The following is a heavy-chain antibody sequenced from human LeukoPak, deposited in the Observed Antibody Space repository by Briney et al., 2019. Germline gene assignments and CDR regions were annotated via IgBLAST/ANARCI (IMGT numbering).Heavy chain of an antibody. CDR3: ARNRGDGVSYFDY. CDR1: GFTFSSYG. V-gene: IGHV3-33*01. D-gene: IGHD3-10*01. Sequence: GGSLRLSCAASGFTFSSYGMHWVRQAPGKGLEWVAVIWYDGSNKYYADSVKGRFTISRDNSKNTLYLQMNSLRAEDTAVYYCARNRGDGVSYFDYWGQGTLVTVSS. CDR2: IWYDGSNK. J-gene: IGHJ4*02.